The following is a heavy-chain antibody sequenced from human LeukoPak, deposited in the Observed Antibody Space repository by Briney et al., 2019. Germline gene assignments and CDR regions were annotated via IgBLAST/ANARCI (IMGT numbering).Heavy chain of an antibody. J-gene: IGHJ4*02. Sequence: ASVKVSCKASGYTFTSYYIHWARQAPGQGLEWVGLINPDTGGAKYAQKFQGRVTMTRDTSISTAYMELSRLTSDDTAVYFCARGEELWFDYWGQGTLVTVSS. CDR1: GYTFTSYY. CDR3: ARGEELWFDY. D-gene: IGHD5-18*01. CDR2: INPDTGGA. V-gene: IGHV1-2*02.